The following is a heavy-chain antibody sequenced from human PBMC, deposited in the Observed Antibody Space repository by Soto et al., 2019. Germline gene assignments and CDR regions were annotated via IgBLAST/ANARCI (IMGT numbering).Heavy chain of an antibody. CDR1: GGSFSSYP. CDR3: ARVHIVLMRNVLSHNGMDV. Sequence: QVQLVQSGAEVKKPGSSVKVSCKASGGSFSSYPISWVRQAPGQGLEWMGGVSPLLGTANYAQKVQGRVNTPGDESTSTGYLELRRLRSEDTAVYYCARVHIVLMRNVLSHNGMDVWGQGTTVTVSS. D-gene: IGHD2-8*01. CDR2: VSPLLGTA. V-gene: IGHV1-69*01. J-gene: IGHJ6*02.